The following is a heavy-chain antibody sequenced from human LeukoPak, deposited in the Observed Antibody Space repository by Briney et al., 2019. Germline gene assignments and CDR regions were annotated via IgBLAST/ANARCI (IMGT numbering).Heavy chain of an antibody. CDR1: GFTFSNYA. Sequence: GGSLRLSCATSGFTFSNYAMRWVRQAPGNGLGWVSSISASGGVTDYADSVKGRFTISRDNSMNTLFLQMNSLRAEDSAVYYCAKRYCSGATCYPRFFDYWGQGTLVTVSS. J-gene: IGHJ4*02. D-gene: IGHD2-15*01. CDR3: AKRYCSGATCYPRFFDY. CDR2: ISASGGVT. V-gene: IGHV3-23*01.